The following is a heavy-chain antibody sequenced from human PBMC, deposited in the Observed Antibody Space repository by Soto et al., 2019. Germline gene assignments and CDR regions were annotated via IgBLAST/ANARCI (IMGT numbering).Heavy chain of an antibody. CDR2: LNSDGSDT. J-gene: IGHJ4*02. D-gene: IGHD3-3*01. CDR3: ARDGHDSVDLDD. CDR1: GFTFSSYW. Sequence: EVQLVESGGGLVQPGGSLRLSCAASGFTFSSYWMHWVRQAPGKGLLWVSRLNSDGSDTSYADSVKGRFTISRDNAKNTMHLQMNSLRAEDTAVYYCARDGHDSVDLDDWGQGTLVTVSS. V-gene: IGHV3-74*01.